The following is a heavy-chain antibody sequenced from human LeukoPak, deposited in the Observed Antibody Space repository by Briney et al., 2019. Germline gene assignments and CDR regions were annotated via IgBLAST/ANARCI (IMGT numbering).Heavy chain of an antibody. V-gene: IGHV3-15*01. J-gene: IGHJ4*02. CDR2: IKSKTDGGTT. CDR1: GFTFSSYA. CDR3: TTSLIAAAIDY. Sequence: GGSLRLSCAASGFTFSSYAMSWVRQAPGKGLEWVGRIKSKTDGGTTDYAAPVKGRFTISRDDSKNTLYLQMNSLKTEDTAVYYCTTSLIAAAIDYWGQGTLATVSS. D-gene: IGHD6-13*01.